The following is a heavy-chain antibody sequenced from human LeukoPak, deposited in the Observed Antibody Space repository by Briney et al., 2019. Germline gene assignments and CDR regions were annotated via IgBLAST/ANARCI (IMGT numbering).Heavy chain of an antibody. CDR1: NGSINTYY. Sequence: SSETLSLTCTVSNGSINTYYWNWVRQAPGKGLEWVSGISGSGGNTYYADSVKGRFTVSRDNSKNTLYLQMNSLRVEDTAVYYCARRAVDFWSGYPQNMDVWGKGTTVTVSS. V-gene: IGHV3-23*01. CDR2: ISGSGGNT. J-gene: IGHJ6*03. CDR3: ARRAVDFWSGYPQNMDV. D-gene: IGHD3-3*01.